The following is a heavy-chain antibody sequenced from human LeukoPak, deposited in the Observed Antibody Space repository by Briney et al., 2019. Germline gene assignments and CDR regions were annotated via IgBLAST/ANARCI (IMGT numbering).Heavy chain of an antibody. CDR3: ARQPKSCAPGIFITGKACWFDT. J-gene: IGHJ5*02. CDR1: DGSISSGYYY. Sequence: SETLSLTCSVSDGSISSGYYYWAWIRQPPGKGPEWIGSIYYSGTTYPNPSLKSRVTISVDTSKNQFSLKLSSVTAADTAVYYCARQPKSCAPGIFITGKACWFDTWGQGTLVTVSP. D-gene: IGHD3-10*01. CDR2: IYYSGTT. V-gene: IGHV4-39*01.